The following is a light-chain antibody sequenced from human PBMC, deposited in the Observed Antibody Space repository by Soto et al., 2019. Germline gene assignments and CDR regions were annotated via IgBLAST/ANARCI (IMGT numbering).Light chain of an antibody. V-gene: IGKV3-11*01. CDR3: QQRSNWPPIT. J-gene: IGKJ5*01. CDR2: DAS. CDR1: QSVGSF. Sequence: EIVLTQSPATLSLSPGERATLSCRASQSVGSFLAWYQQKPGQAPRLLIYDASNRATGIPARFSGSGSGTDFPRTTSSLEPEDFAVYYSQQRSNWPPITYGQGTRLEIK.